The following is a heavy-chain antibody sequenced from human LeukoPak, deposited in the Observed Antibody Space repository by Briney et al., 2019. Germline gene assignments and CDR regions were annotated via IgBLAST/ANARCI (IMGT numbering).Heavy chain of an antibody. D-gene: IGHD5-18*01. J-gene: IGHJ4*02. CDR3: ARHRPRHGDTADY. CDR1: GYIFTAYG. CDR2: ISTYNGNT. Sequence: ASVKVSCKASGYIFTAYGITWVRQAPGQGLEWMGWISTYNGNTNYAQKFQGRVTMTTDTSTTTVYMELRSLRSDDTAVYYCARHRPRHGDTADYWGQGTLVTVSS. V-gene: IGHV1-18*01.